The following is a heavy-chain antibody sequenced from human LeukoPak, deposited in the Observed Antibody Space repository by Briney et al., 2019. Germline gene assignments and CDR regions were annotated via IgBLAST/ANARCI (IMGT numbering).Heavy chain of an antibody. J-gene: IGHJ4*02. D-gene: IGHD2-2*01. Sequence: GASVKVSCKASGYRFTSYGISWVRQAPGQGLEWMGWISGYNGNTNYAQKLQGRVTMTTDTSTSTAYMELRSLRSEDTAVYYCAREYCSTTRCYMADYWGQGTLVTVSS. CDR2: ISGYNGNT. CDR1: GYRFTSYG. V-gene: IGHV1-18*01. CDR3: AREYCSTTRCYMADY.